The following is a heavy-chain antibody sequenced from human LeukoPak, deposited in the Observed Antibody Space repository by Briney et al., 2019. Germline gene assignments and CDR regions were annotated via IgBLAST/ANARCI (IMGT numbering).Heavy chain of an antibody. Sequence: PSQTLSLTCTVSGDSISSSSYYWGWIRQPPGKGLEWIGSIYYSGSTSYNPSLKSRVTISLDTSKNQFSLKLTSVTAADTAVYYCARKGYSISWYSPWGQGTLVTVSS. CDR3: ARKGYSISWYSP. CDR1: GDSISSSSYY. V-gene: IGHV4-39*07. D-gene: IGHD6-13*01. J-gene: IGHJ5*02. CDR2: IYYSGST.